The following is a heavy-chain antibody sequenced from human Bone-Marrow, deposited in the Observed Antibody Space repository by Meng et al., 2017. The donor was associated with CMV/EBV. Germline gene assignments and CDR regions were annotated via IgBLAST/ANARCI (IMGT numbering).Heavy chain of an antibody. V-gene: IGHV4-39*07. D-gene: IGHD6-6*01. CDR3: ARDRLHDSDY. J-gene: IGHJ4*02. CDR1: GGSISSSSSY. CDR2: IYYRGST. Sequence: QLEVEGSGPGRGKPSETLSLTCTVPGGSISSSSSYWGGIRRPPGKGLEWIGSIYYRGSTYYNPSLKSRVTISVDTSKNQFSLKLSSVTAADTAVYYCARDRLHDSDYWGQGTLVTVSS.